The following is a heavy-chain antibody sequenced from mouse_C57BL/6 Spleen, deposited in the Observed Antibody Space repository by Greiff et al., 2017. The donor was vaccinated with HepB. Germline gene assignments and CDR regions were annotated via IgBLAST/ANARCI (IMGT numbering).Heavy chain of an antibody. Sequence: EVQLQQSGPELVKPGASVKISCKASGYTFTDYYMNWVKQSHGKSLEWIGDINPNNGGTSYNQKFKGKATLTVDKSSSTAYMELRSLTSEDSAVYYCARQGWLLRTWFAYWGQVTLVTVSA. CDR1: GYTFTDYY. CDR3: ARQGWLLRTWFAY. CDR2: INPNNGGT. D-gene: IGHD2-3*01. V-gene: IGHV1-26*01. J-gene: IGHJ3*01.